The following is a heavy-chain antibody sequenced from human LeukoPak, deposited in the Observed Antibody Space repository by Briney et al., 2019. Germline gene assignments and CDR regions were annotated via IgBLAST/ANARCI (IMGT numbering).Heavy chain of an antibody. J-gene: IGHJ4*02. CDR1: GFTFSNYG. Sequence: GGPLRLSCAASGFTFSNYGMHWVRQVPGKGLEWVAFIPYDGSNKYYADSLKGRFTISRDNSKNTLYLQMNSLRAEDTAIYYCAKDICGGDCYPHGGYWGQGTLVTVSS. CDR2: IPYDGSNK. CDR3: AKDICGGDCYPHGGY. D-gene: IGHD2-21*01. V-gene: IGHV3-30*02.